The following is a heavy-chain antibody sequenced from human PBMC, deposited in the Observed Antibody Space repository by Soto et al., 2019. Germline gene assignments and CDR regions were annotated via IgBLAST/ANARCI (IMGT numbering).Heavy chain of an antibody. Sequence: QVQLVQSGAEVKKPGSSMKVSCKASGGTFSSYAISWVRQAPGQGLEWMGGIIPIFGTANYAQKFQGRVTITADKSTSTAYMELSSLRSEDTAVYYCAREGQVLGYYYYGMDVWGQGTTVTVSS. J-gene: IGHJ6*02. CDR1: GGTFSSYA. D-gene: IGHD1-20*01. CDR2: IIPIFGTA. V-gene: IGHV1-69*06. CDR3: AREGQVLGYYYYGMDV.